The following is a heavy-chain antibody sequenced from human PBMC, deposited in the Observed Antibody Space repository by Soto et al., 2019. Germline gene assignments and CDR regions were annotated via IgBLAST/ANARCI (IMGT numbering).Heavy chain of an antibody. CDR2: IWYDGSNK. CDR1: GFTFRRHV. J-gene: IGHJ4*02. D-gene: IGHD6-13*01. V-gene: IGHV3-33*01. Sequence: AGSLKLSCAASGFTFRRHVMHWVLQAPGKGLEWVAIIWYDGSNKYYADSVKGRFTISRDSSKNTLYLQMNSLRAEDTAVYYCARVGSSWSFDYWGQGTLVTVSS. CDR3: ARVGSSWSFDY.